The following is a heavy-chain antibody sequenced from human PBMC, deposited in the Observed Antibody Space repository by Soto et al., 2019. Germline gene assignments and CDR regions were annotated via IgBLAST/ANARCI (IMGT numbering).Heavy chain of an antibody. CDR1: GFTFSSYW. Sequence: PGGSLRLSCAASGFTFSSYWMHWVRQAPGKGLVRVSRINSDGSSTSYADSVKGRFTISRDNAKNTLYLQMNSLRAEDTAVYYCASLNYYYYYMDVWGKGTTVTVSS. V-gene: IGHV3-74*01. CDR2: INSDGSST. CDR3: ASLNYYYYYMDV. J-gene: IGHJ6*03.